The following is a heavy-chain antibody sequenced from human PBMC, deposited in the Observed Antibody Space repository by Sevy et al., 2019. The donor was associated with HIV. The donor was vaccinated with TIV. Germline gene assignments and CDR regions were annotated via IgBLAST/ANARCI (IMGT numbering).Heavy chain of an antibody. CDR1: GFTFSIYA. CDR2: EAGSGGST. V-gene: IGHV3-23*01. Sequence: GGSLRLSCAASGFTFSIYAMNWVRQAPGKGLEGVSGEAGSGGSTYHADSVKGRFTISGDDSKSTLYLQMNSLRAEDTALYYCARENLHWFDSWGQGTLVTVSS. J-gene: IGHJ5*01. CDR3: ARENLHWFDS.